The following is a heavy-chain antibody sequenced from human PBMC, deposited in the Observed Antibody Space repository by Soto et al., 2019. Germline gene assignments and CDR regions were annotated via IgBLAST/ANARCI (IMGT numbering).Heavy chain of an antibody. Sequence: QVQLVQSGAEVKKPGSSVKVSCKASGGTFSSYTISWVRQAPGQGLEWMGRIIPILGIANYAQKFQGRVTITADKYTSTAYMELSSLRSEDTAVYYCATTSPNYYGSGVMGNVWGQGTTVTVSS. V-gene: IGHV1-69*02. CDR1: GGTFSSYT. CDR2: IIPILGIA. D-gene: IGHD3-10*01. J-gene: IGHJ6*02. CDR3: ATTSPNYYGSGVMGNV.